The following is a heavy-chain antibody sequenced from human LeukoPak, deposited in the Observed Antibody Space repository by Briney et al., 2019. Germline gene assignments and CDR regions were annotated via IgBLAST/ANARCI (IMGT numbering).Heavy chain of an antibody. CDR2: ISSSGSTI. J-gene: IGHJ4*02. D-gene: IGHD4-17*01. V-gene: IGHV3-48*04. Sequence: GGSLRLSCAASGFTFSSYSMNWVRQAPGKGLEWVSYISSSGSTIYYADSVKGRFTISRDNAKNSLYLQMSSLRAEDTAVYYCARSPYGDYVLLDYWGQGTLVTVSS. CDR3: ARSPYGDYVLLDY. CDR1: GFTFSSYS.